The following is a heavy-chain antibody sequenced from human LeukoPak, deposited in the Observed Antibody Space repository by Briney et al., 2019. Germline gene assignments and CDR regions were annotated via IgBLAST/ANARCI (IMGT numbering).Heavy chain of an antibody. V-gene: IGHV3-23*01. CDR3: AKVGGSTPYYFDY. CDR2: ISGGGGST. D-gene: IGHD2-2*01. CDR1: GFTFSSYW. J-gene: IGHJ4*02. Sequence: GGSLRLSCAASGFTFSSYWMNWARQAPGKGLEWVSGISGGGGSTYYADSVKGRFTISRDNSKNTLYLQMNSLRAEDSAIYYCAKVGGSTPYYFDYWGQGTLVTVSS.